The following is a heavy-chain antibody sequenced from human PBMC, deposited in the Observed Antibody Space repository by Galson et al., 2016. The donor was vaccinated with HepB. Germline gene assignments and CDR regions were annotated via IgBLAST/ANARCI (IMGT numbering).Heavy chain of an antibody. D-gene: IGHD3-3*01. J-gene: IGHJ4*02. CDR3: ARSVTIFRVVRHYFHY. CDR1: GDSISSGSYY. Sequence: TLSLTCTVSGDSISSGSYYWSWIRQPAGKGLEWIGRINTGGNTNYNPSLKSRVIISLDASKNQFSLKLRSVTAADTAVYYCARSVTIFRVVRHYFHYWGQGTLVTVSS. V-gene: IGHV4-61*02. CDR2: INTGGNT.